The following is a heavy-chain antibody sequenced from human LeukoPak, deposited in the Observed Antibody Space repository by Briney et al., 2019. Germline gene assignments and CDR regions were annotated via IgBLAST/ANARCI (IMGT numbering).Heavy chain of an antibody. CDR3: AKGYYYDGSGYLTPSDAFDI. V-gene: IGHV3-30*18. D-gene: IGHD3-22*01. J-gene: IGHJ3*02. Sequence: PGRSLRLSCAASGFTFSSYGMHWVRQAPGKGLEWVAVISYDGSNKYYADSVKGRFTISRDNSKNTLYLQMNSLRAEDTAVYYCAKGYYYDGSGYLTPSDAFDIWGHGTMVTVSS. CDR1: GFTFSSYG. CDR2: ISYDGSNK.